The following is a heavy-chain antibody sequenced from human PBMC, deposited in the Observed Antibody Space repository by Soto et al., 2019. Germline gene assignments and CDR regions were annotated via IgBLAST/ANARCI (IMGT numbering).Heavy chain of an antibody. D-gene: IGHD3-3*01. J-gene: IGHJ5*02. CDR2: IYYTGNT. Sequence: QVQLQESGPGVVKPSDTLSVTCTVSGGSVSSRSHFWSWLRQPPGGDLQWIGYIYYTGNTTSSPSLKSRATLSVDTSRNQFSLRLTSVTAADTAIYYCARYNAESGSNKLEPWGQGTLVTVSS. CDR1: GGSVSSRSHF. V-gene: IGHV4-61*01. CDR3: ARYNAESGSNKLEP.